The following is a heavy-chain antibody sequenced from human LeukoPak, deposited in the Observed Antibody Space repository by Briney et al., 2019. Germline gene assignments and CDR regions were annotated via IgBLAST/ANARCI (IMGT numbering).Heavy chain of an antibody. CDR2: IYYSGST. D-gene: IGHD3-22*01. CDR1: GGSISSSSYY. CDR3: ARVVSGYYSSSYFDY. Sequence: PSETLSLTCTVSGGSISSSSYYWGWIRQPPGKGLEWIGYIYYSGSTYYNPSLKSRVTISVDTSKNQFSLKLSSVTAADTAVYYCARVVSGYYSSSYFDYWGQGTLVTVSS. J-gene: IGHJ4*02. V-gene: IGHV4-30-4*08.